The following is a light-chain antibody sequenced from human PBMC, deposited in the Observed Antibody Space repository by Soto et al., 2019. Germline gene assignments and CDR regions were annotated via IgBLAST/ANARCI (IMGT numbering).Light chain of an antibody. J-gene: IGLJ2*01. CDR1: SSNIGSNY. Sequence: QSVLTQPPSASGTPAQRVTISCSGSSSNIGSNYVYWYQQLPGTAPKLLIYSNNQRPSGVPDRFSGSKSGTSGSLAISGLRSEDEANYYCAAWDDSLSGVVFGGGTKLTVL. CDR2: SNN. CDR3: AAWDDSLSGVV. V-gene: IGLV1-47*02.